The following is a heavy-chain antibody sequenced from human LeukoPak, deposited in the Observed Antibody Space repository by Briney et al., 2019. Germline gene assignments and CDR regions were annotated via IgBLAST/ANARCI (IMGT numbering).Heavy chain of an antibody. CDR1: GGSISSGGYY. J-gene: IGHJ4*02. Sequence: SETLSLTCTVSGGSISSGGYYWSWIRQHPGKGLEWIGYIYHSGSTYYNPSLKSRVIISVDTSKNQFSLKLRSVTAADTAVYYCARSRDPTTKWELRIYFDYWGQGTLVTVSS. V-gene: IGHV4-31*03. D-gene: IGHD1-26*01. CDR3: ARSRDPTTKWELRIYFDY. CDR2: IYHSGST.